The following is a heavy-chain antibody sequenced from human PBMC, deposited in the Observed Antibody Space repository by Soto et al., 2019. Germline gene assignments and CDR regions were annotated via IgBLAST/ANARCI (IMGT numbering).Heavy chain of an antibody. D-gene: IGHD3-22*01. CDR2: IIPIFGTA. J-gene: IGHJ4*02. CDR3: ARAYYDSSGYYY. V-gene: IGHV1-69*13. CDR1: GGTFSSYA. Sequence: SVKVSCKASGGTFSSYAISWVRQAPGQGLEWMGGIIPIFGTANYAQKFQGRVTITADESTSTAYMELSSLRFENTAVYYCARAYYDSSGYYYRGQGTLVTVSS.